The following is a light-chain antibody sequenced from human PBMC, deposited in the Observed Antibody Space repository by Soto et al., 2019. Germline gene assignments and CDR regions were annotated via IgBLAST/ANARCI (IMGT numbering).Light chain of an antibody. J-gene: IGKJ1*01. V-gene: IGKV1-5*01. Sequence: DIQMAQSPSTLSASVGDRVTITCRASQSISTWLAWYQQKPGKALKLPIYDASTLRSGVPSRFSGSGSGTEFTLTISSLQPDDFATYYCQQYSSYSWMFGQGTKVEF. CDR3: QQYSSYSWM. CDR1: QSISTW. CDR2: DAS.